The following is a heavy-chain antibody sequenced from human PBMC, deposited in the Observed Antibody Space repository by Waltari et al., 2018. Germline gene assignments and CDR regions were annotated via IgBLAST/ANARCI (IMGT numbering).Heavy chain of an antibody. Sequence: QLQLRESGPGLLKPSETLSLTCSVSGDSIGSGYYYCGWIRQAPGKGLEWIGSIYFAGRTYYNPSLKSRLTISVDTSKNQFSLRLSSVTAADTAVYYCAREVGGSSWSTTPRGDAFDIWGQGTMVTVSS. CDR2: IYFAGRT. D-gene: IGHD6-13*01. CDR1: GDSIGSGYYY. J-gene: IGHJ3*02. CDR3: AREVGGSSWSTTPRGDAFDI. V-gene: IGHV4-39*07.